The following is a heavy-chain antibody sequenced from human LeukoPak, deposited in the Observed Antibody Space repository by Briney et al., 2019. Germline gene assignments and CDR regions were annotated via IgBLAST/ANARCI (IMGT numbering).Heavy chain of an antibody. CDR2: ISGSGGST. V-gene: IGHV3-23*01. CDR3: AKDLTSTAAGTGGWFDP. J-gene: IGHJ5*02. CDR1: GFTFSSYG. D-gene: IGHD6-13*01. Sequence: GGSLRLSCAVSGFTFSSYGMHWVRQAPGKGLEWVSAISGSGGSTYYADSVKGRFTISRDNSKNTLYLQMNSLRAEDTAVYYCAKDLTSTAAGTGGWFDPWGQGTLVTVSS.